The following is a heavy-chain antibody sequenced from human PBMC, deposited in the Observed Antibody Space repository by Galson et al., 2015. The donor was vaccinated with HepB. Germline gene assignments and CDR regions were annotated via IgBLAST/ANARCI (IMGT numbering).Heavy chain of an antibody. CDR3: ARAPVAYTFDY. Sequence: SVKVSCKASGYTFTSYAMHWVRQAPGQRLEWMGWTNAGNGNTKYSQKFQGRVTITRDTSASTAYMELSSLRSEDTAVYYCARAPVAYTFDYWGQGTLVTVSS. V-gene: IGHV1-3*01. D-gene: IGHD6-19*01. CDR2: TNAGNGNT. CDR1: GYTFTSYA. J-gene: IGHJ4*02.